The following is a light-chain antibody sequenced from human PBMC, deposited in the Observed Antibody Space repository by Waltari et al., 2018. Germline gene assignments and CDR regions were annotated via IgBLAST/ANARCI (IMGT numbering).Light chain of an antibody. CDR2: KIS. CDR1: QSPVHSDGNTY. CDR3: IQGTQFPRT. J-gene: IGKJ1*01. Sequence: DIVMTQTPLSSPVTLGQPASISCRSSQSPVHSDGNTYLSWLQQRPGQPPRLLIYKISIRFTGVPGRFSGSGAGTDFTLKISSVEAEDVGVYYCIQGTQFPRTFGQGTKVEIK. V-gene: IGKV2-24*01.